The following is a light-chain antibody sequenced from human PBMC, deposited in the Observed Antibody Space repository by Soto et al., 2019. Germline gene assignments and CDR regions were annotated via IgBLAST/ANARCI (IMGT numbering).Light chain of an antibody. Sequence: VKNQSPATLSVSPEEGATLSCRASQSVSSNLVWYQHRPGQAPRLLIYGASSRATGIPDRFSGSGSGTDFTLTISRLEPEDFAVYYCQQYGSSPWTFGQGTKVDIK. J-gene: IGKJ1*01. V-gene: IGKV3-20*01. CDR3: QQYGSSPWT. CDR1: QSVSSN. CDR2: GAS.